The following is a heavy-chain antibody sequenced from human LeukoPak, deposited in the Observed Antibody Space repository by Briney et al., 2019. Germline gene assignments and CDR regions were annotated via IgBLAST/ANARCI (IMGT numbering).Heavy chain of an antibody. CDR1: GYTFTGYY. J-gene: IGHJ4*02. V-gene: IGHV1-69*05. Sequence: GASVKVSCKTSGYTFTGYYMHWVRQAPGQGLEWMGGIIPIFGTANYAQKFQGRVTITTDESTSTAYMELSSLRSEDTAVYYCARGKRWLQLGYFDYWGQGTLVTVSS. CDR2: IIPIFGTA. D-gene: IGHD5-24*01. CDR3: ARGKRWLQLGYFDY.